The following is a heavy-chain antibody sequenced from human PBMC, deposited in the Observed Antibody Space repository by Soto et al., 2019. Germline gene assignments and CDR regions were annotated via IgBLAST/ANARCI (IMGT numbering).Heavy chain of an antibody. D-gene: IGHD6-6*01. Sequence: GESLKISCKGSGYSFTSYWIGWVRQMPGKGLEWMGIIYPGDSDTRYSPSFQGQVTISADKSISTAYLQWSSLKASDTAMYYCPTILAGNSSSSTTKYCYYYHGMDVWGQGTTVTVS. V-gene: IGHV5-51*01. CDR1: GYSFTSYW. J-gene: IGHJ6*02. CDR3: PTILAGNSSSSTTKYCYYYHGMDV. CDR2: IYPGDSDT.